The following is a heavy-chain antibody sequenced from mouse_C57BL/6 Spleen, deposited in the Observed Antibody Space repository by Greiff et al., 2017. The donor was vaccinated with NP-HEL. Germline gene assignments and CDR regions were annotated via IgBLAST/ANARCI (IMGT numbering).Heavy chain of an antibody. V-gene: IGHV1-59*01. CDR1: GYTFTSYW. J-gene: IGHJ2*01. D-gene: IGHD1-1*01. CDR2: IDPSDSYT. CDR3: AIYGSGDY. Sequence: QVQLQQPGAELVRPGTSVKLSCKASGYTFTSYWMHWVKQRPGQGLEWIGVIDPSDSYTNYNQKFKGKATLTVDTSSSTAYMQLSSLTSEDSAVYYCAIYGSGDYWGQGTTLTVSS.